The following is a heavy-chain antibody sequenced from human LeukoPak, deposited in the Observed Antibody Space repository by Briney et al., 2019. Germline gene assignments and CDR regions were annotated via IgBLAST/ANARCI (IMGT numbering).Heavy chain of an antibody. CDR3: ARSLTPGGTAFDY. CDR1: GGSISSGGYY. D-gene: IGHD1-26*01. Sequence: SQTLSLTCTVSGGSISSGGYYWSWIRQHPGKGLEWIGYIYYSGSTYYNPSLKSRVTISVDTSKNQFSLKLSSVTAADTAVYYCARSLTPGGTAFDYWGQGTLVTVSS. CDR2: IYYSGST. J-gene: IGHJ4*02. V-gene: IGHV4-31*03.